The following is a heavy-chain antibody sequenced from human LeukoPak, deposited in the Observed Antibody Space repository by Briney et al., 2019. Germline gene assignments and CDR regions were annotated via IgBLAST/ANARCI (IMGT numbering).Heavy chain of an antibody. D-gene: IGHD3-16*02. V-gene: IGHV1-8*01. CDR1: GYTFTSYD. Sequence: ASVTVSCKASGYTFTSYDINWVRQATGQGLEWMGWMNPNSGNTGYAQKFQGRVTMTRNTSISTAYMELSSLRSEDTAVYYCARVRLGELSLLYWGQGTLVTVSS. J-gene: IGHJ4*02. CDR3: ARVRLGELSLLY. CDR2: MNPNSGNT.